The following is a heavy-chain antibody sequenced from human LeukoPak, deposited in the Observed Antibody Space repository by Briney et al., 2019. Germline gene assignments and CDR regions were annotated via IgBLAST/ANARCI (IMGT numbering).Heavy chain of an antibody. CDR2: IKSKTGGGTI. Sequence: GGPLRLSCAASGFTFSNAWMNWVRKAPGKGLEWVGRIKSKTGGGTIDYAAPVKGRFTISRDDSKDTLYLQMNSLKSEDTAVYHCTTAAFVGATAYWGQGALVIVSS. D-gene: IGHD1-26*01. J-gene: IGHJ4*02. V-gene: IGHV3-15*07. CDR1: GFTFSNAW. CDR3: TTAAFVGATAY.